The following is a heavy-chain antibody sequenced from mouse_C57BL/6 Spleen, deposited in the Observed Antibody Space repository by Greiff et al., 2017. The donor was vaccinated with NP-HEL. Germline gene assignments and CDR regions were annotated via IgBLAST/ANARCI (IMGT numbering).Heavy chain of an antibody. CDR2: INSDGGST. D-gene: IGHD4-1*01. CDR3: ARHGLGRDYWYFDV. J-gene: IGHJ1*03. Sequence: DVKLVESGGGLVQPGESLKLSCESNEYEFPSHDMSWVRKTPEKRLELVAAINSDGGSTYYPDTMERRFIISRDNTTKTLYLQMSSLRSDDTAVDYCARHGLGRDYWYFDVWGTGTTVTVSS. CDR1: EYEFPSHD. V-gene: IGHV5-2*03.